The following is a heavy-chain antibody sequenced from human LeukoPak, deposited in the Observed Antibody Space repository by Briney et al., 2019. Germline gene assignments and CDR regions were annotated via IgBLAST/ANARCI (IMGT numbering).Heavy chain of an antibody. J-gene: IGHJ4*02. CDR1: GYSFTTYW. V-gene: IGHV5-51*01. Sequence: GESLKISCKTSGYSFTTYWIGWVRQMPGKGLEWMGIIYPGDSDTRYSPSFQGQVTFSADKSITTAYLQWSSLKASDTAMYYCARHLGDAYSDYWGQGTLVTVSS. CDR3: ARHLGDAYSDY. CDR2: IYPGDSDT. D-gene: IGHD5-24*01.